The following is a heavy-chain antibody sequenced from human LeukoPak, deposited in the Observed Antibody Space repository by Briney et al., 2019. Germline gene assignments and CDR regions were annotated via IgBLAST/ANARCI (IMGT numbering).Heavy chain of an antibody. Sequence: ASVKVSCKASGYTFIAYYMHWVRQAPGQGLEWMGWINPNSGGTKYAEKFQGRVTLTRDKSISTAYMELNSLRSDDTAVYYCARVYYSSSYDYWYFDLWGRGTLVTVSS. CDR1: GYTFIAYY. J-gene: IGHJ2*01. D-gene: IGHD6-13*01. CDR2: INPNSGGT. V-gene: IGHV1-2*02. CDR3: ARVYYSSSYDYWYFDL.